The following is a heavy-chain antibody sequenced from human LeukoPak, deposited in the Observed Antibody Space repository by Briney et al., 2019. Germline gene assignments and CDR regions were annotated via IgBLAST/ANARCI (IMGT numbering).Heavy chain of an antibody. Sequence: SETLSLTCTVSGGSISSSSYYWGWIRQPPGKGLEWIGSINYSGSTYYNPSLKSRVTISVDTSKNQFSLKLSSVTAADTAVYYCARQPAYSSSWYQTDYYYGMDVWGQGTTVTVSS. CDR1: GGSISSSSYY. CDR3: ARQPAYSSSWYQTDYYYGMDV. CDR2: INYSGST. D-gene: IGHD6-13*01. V-gene: IGHV4-39*01. J-gene: IGHJ6*02.